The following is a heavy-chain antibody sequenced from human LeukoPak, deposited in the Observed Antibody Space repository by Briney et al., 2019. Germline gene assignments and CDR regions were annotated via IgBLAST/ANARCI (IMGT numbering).Heavy chain of an antibody. J-gene: IGHJ4*02. V-gene: IGHV3-7*05. CDR1: GFTFSRNW. CDR2: IKQDGSQK. CDR3: AREVYGDNYFDY. Sequence: GGSLRLSCAASGFTFSRNWMSWVRQAPGKGPEWVANIKQDGSQKYYVDSVKGRFTISRDNAKMSLYLQMDSLRAEDTAMYYCAREVYGDNYFDYWGQGTLVTVSS. D-gene: IGHD4-17*01.